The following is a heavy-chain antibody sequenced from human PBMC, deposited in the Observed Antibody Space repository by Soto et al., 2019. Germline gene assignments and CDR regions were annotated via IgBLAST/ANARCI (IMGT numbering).Heavy chain of an antibody. Sequence: QITLKESGPTLVKPTQTLTLTCTFSGFSLTTDRVGVGWIRQPPGKALEWLAVIYWDDTKTYRPSLKSRLTITKDTSKNPVALTMTDMDPVDTATYYCAHAYGGRSLYWGQGTLVTVSS. CDR1: GFSLTTDRVG. CDR2: IYWDDTK. V-gene: IGHV2-5*02. CDR3: AHAYGGRSLY. J-gene: IGHJ4*02. D-gene: IGHD1-26*01.